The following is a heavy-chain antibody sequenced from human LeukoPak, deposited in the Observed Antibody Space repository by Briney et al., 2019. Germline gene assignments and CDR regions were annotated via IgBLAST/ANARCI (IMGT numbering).Heavy chain of an antibody. CDR3: GRDRSSWNSAYYGMDV. V-gene: IGHV3-66*01. Sequence: GGSLRLSCAASGFTVRSNYMTWVRQPPGKGLEWVSVLYSGGDTDYADSVKGRFTISRDNSKNTLFLQMNSLRAEDTAVYFCGRDRSSWNSAYYGMDVWGQGTTVTVSS. CDR2: LYSGGDT. J-gene: IGHJ6*02. D-gene: IGHD3-22*01. CDR1: GFTVRSNY.